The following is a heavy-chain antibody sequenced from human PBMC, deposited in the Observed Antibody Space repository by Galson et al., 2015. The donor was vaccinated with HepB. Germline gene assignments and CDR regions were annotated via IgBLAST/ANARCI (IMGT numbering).Heavy chain of an antibody. Sequence: SLRLSCAASGFIFSSYAMTWVRQAPGKGLEWVSSISGSGSSTYYADAVKGRFTISRDNSKNTLYLQVNSLRAEDTALYYCAKSRTGWYGGDFDYWGQGALVTVSS. D-gene: IGHD6-19*01. J-gene: IGHJ4*02. CDR2: ISGSGSST. CDR1: GFIFSSYA. V-gene: IGHV3-23*01. CDR3: AKSRTGWYGGDFDY.